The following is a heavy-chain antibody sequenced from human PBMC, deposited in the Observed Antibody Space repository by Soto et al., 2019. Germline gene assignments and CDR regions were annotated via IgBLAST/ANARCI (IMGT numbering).Heavy chain of an antibody. CDR1: GYSFTSYW. CDR3: ASSLLEQPGEHYYYYGMDV. V-gene: IGHV5-51*01. D-gene: IGHD3-16*01. J-gene: IGHJ6*02. CDR2: IYPGDSDT. Sequence: PGESLKISCNGSGYSFTSYWIGWVRHMPGKGLEWMGIIYPGDSDTRYSPSFQGQVTISADKSISTAYLQWSSLKASDTAMYYCASSLLEQPGEHYYYYGMDVWGRGTTVTVSS.